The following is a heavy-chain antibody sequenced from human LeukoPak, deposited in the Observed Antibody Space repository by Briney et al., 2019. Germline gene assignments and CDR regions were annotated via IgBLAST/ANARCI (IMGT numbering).Heavy chain of an antibody. CDR1: GGSIXSYY. Sequence: EXLXLTXTXSGGSIXSYYWSWIRQPPGKGLEWIGYIYYSGSTNYNPSLKSRVTISVDTSKNQFSLKLSSVTAADTAVYYCARVKANWELYYFDYWGQGTLVTVSS. CDR2: IYYSGST. CDR3: ARVKANWELYYFDY. J-gene: IGHJ4*02. V-gene: IGHV4-59*01. D-gene: IGHD1-7*01.